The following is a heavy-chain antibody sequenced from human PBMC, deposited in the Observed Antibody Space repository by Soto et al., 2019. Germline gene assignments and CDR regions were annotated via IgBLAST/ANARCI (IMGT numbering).Heavy chain of an antibody. J-gene: IGHJ6*02. CDR2: IYSSGST. CDR1: GFTFSTYA. V-gene: IGHV3-53*01. CDR3: AREVGYRDSVSGMDV. Sequence: GGSLRLSCAASGFTFSTYAMSWVRQAPGKGLEWVSFIYSSGSTYYADSVKGRFTISRDNFKNTLYLQMNSLRAEDTAVYYCAREVGYRDSVSGMDVWGQGTTVTVSS. D-gene: IGHD5-18*01.